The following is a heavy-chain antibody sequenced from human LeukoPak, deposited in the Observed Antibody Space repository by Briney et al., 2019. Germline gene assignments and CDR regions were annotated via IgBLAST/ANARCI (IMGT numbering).Heavy chain of an antibody. Sequence: GGSLRLSCAASGFTFSSYPMSWVRQAPGKGLEWVSYITTTSSQIYYADSLKGRFTISRDNAKNSLYLQMNSLRAEDTAVYYCARIGAGSSRDYWGQGTLVTVSS. CDR1: GFTFSSYP. D-gene: IGHD6-13*01. CDR2: ITTTSSQI. V-gene: IGHV3-21*01. CDR3: ARIGAGSSRDY. J-gene: IGHJ4*02.